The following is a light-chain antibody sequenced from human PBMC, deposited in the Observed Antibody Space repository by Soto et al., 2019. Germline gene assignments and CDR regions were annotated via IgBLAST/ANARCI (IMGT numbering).Light chain of an antibody. CDR1: SGSVSTSYY. CDR3: VLYMGSGTV. J-gene: IGLJ7*01. V-gene: IGLV8-61*01. Sequence: QTVVTQEPSFSVSPGGTVTLTCGLSSGSVSTSYYPSWYQQTPGQAPRTLIYSTNTRSSGVTDRFSGSILGNKAALTITGAQADDESDYYCVLYMGSGTVFGGGTQLTVL. CDR2: STN.